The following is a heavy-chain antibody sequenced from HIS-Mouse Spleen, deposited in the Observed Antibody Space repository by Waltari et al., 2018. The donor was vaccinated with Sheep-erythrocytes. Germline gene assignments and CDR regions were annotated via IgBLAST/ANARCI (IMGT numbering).Heavy chain of an antibody. V-gene: IGHV1-2*02. CDR3: ASGVIPYGSGSYFLDY. Sequence: QVQLVQSGAEVKKPGASVKVSCKASGYTFTGYSMHWVRQAPGQGLEWMGWINPNSGRTNYAQKFQGRVTMTRDTSISTAYMELSRLRSDDTAVYYCASGVIPYGSGSYFLDYWGQGTLVTVSS. CDR1: GYTFTGYS. CDR2: INPNSGRT. D-gene: IGHD3-10*01. J-gene: IGHJ4*02.